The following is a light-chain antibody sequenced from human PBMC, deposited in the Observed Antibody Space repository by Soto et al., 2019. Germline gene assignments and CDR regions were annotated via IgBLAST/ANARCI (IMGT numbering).Light chain of an antibody. CDR1: SSNIGAGYD. Sequence: QSVLTQPPSMSGAPGQRVTISCTGSSSNIGAGYDVHWYQQHPGTAPKLLIFDNNNRPSGVPDRFSGSKSDTSASLAITGLQAEDEAEYYCQSFDTSLSGFVVFGGGTQLTVL. CDR2: DNN. V-gene: IGLV1-40*01. CDR3: QSFDTSLSGFVV. J-gene: IGLJ2*01.